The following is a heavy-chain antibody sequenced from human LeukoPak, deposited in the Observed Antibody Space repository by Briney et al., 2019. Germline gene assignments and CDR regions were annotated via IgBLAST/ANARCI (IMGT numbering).Heavy chain of an antibody. V-gene: IGHV4-39*07. CDR1: GGSISSSSYY. J-gene: IGHJ4*02. CDR3: ASASYGGNFPFDY. D-gene: IGHD4-23*01. CDR2: IYYSGST. Sequence: SETLSLTRTVSGGSISSSSYYWGWIRQPPGKGLEWIGSIYYSGSTYYNPSLKSRVTISVDTSKNQFSLKLSSVTAADTAVYYCASASYGGNFPFDYWGQGTLVTVSS.